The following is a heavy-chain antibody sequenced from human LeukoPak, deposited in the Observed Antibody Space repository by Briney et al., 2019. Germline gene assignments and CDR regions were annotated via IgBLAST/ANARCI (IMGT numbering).Heavy chain of an antibody. D-gene: IGHD3-10*01. Sequence: GSPIPSFASSGFPFSNAWMSLVRPAPGEGLGWGGSYRRKRNDETPALAAPVKGRFIISRDDSKTTLCLQMSSLRSEDTAVYYCCTAFDRHYYADTKVRGGVWGQGAMVTVSS. CDR2: YRRKRNDETP. V-gene: IGHV3-15*01. CDR1: GFPFSNAW. CDR3: CTAFDRHYYADTKVRGGV. J-gene: IGHJ3*01.